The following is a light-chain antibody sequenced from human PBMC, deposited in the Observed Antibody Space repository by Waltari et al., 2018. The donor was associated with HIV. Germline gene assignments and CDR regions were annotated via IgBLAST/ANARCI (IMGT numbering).Light chain of an antibody. CDR3: LQTYITPRT. CDR1: QNIDTF. CDR2: GAS. Sequence: DIQMTQSPPSLSASVGGRVTITCRPSQNIDTFVSWYQQKPGEAPRLLISGASAVQSGVPSRFSGSGSGTDFTLTISSLQPEDFATYCCLQTYITPRTVGPGTKVDVK. J-gene: IGKJ3*01. V-gene: IGKV1-39*01.